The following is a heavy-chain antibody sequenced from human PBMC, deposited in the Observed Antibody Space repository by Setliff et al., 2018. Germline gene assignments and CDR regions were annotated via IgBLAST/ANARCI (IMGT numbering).Heavy chain of an antibody. D-gene: IGHD2-2*01. CDR3: ARGRYCSSTSCYGGWFDP. Sequence: SETLSLTCTVSGGSISSYYWSWIRQPAGKGLEWIGHIYIGGSANYNPSLKSRVTMSIDTSKNQFSLKLNSVTAADMAVYYCARGRYCSSTSCYGGWFDPWGQGTLVTVSS. V-gene: IGHV4-4*07. CDR2: IYIGGSA. CDR1: GGSISSYY. J-gene: IGHJ5*02.